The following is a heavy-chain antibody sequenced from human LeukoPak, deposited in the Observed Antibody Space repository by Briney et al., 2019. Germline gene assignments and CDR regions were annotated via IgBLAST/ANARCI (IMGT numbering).Heavy chain of an antibody. CDR3: ARMGSEYYYYYMDV. J-gene: IGHJ6*03. V-gene: IGHV4-4*07. D-gene: IGHD3-10*01. CDR2: IYTSGST. Sequence: SETLSFTCTVSGGSISSYYWSWIRQPAGKGLEWIGRIYTSGSTNYNPSLKSRVTISVDKSKNQFSLKLSSVTAADTAVYYCARMGSEYYYYYMDVWGKGTTVTVSS. CDR1: GGSISSYY.